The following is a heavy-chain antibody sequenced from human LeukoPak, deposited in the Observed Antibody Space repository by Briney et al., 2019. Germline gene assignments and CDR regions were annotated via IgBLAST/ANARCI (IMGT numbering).Heavy chain of an antibody. CDR1: GGSISSYY. J-gene: IGHJ4*02. V-gene: IGHV4-59*01. D-gene: IGHD3-3*01. Sequence: PSETLSLTCTVSGGSISSYYWSWIRQPPGKGLEWIGYIYYSGSTKYNPSFKSRVTISIDTSKNQFSLKLSSVTAADTAVYYCATETAEWLGGRFEYWGQGTLVTVSS. CDR3: ATETAEWLGGRFEY. CDR2: IYYSGST.